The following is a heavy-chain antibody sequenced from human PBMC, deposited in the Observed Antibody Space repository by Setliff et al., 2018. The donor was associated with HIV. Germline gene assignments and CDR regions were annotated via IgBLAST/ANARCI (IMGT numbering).Heavy chain of an antibody. CDR1: GYSFTTSG. D-gene: IGHD2-15*01. CDR2: INPNSDNT. Sequence: ASVKVSCKASGYSFTTSGVSWVRQAPGRGLEWMGWINPNSDNTAYAQKFQGRLTMTRNTSTGTVYMELSSLRSEDTAVYYCARIGRTPYYYYYMDVWGKGTTVTVSS. J-gene: IGHJ6*03. CDR3: ARIGRTPYYYYYMDV. V-gene: IGHV1-8*02.